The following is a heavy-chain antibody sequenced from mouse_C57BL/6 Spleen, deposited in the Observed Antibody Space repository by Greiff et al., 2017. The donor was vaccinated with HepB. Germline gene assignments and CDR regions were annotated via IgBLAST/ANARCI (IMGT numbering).Heavy chain of an antibody. CDR2: IWSGGST. CDR3: AATMVTTAFYAMDY. V-gene: IGHV2-2*01. Sequence: VMLVESGPGLVQPSQSLSITCTVSGFSLTSYGVHWVRQSPGKGLEWLGVIWSGGSTDYNAAFISRLSISKDNSKSQVFFKMNSLQADDTAIYYCAATMVTTAFYAMDYWGQGTSVTVSS. CDR1: GFSLTSYG. J-gene: IGHJ4*01. D-gene: IGHD2-2*01.